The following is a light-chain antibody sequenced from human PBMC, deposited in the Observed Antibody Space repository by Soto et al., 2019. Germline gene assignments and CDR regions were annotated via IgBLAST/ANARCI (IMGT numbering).Light chain of an antibody. Sequence: EIVLTQSPGTLSLSPGESATLSCRASQSVSSNFLAWFQQKPGQAPRLLIYGASSRATGIPDRFSGSGSGTDFTLTISRLEPEDFAVYYRQQYGISPRTFGQGTKVEIK. CDR1: QSVSSNF. J-gene: IGKJ1*01. CDR3: QQYGISPRT. CDR2: GAS. V-gene: IGKV3-20*01.